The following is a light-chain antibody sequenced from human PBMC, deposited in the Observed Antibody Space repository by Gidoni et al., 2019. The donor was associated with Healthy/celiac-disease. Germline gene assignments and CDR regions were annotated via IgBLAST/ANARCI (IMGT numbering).Light chain of an antibody. CDR3: QQYGSSPLT. CDR2: GAS. Sequence: EIVFTQSPGTLSLSPGERATLSCRASQSVSSSYLAWYQQKPGQAPRRLIYGASSRATGIPDRVSGSGSGTDFTLTISRLEPEDFAVYYCQQYGSSPLTFGGGTKVEIK. CDR1: QSVSSSY. J-gene: IGKJ4*01. V-gene: IGKV3-20*01.